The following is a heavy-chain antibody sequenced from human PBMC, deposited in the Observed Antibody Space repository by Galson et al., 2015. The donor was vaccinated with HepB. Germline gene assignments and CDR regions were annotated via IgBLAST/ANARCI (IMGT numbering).Heavy chain of an antibody. D-gene: IGHD3-22*01. V-gene: IGHV4-31*03. CDR3: ATITMNVVIINP. CDR1: GGSISSGGYY. CDR2: IYYTGST. J-gene: IGHJ4*02. Sequence: LSLTCTVSGGSISSGGYYWSWIRQVPGKGLEWIGYIYYTGSTYYNPSLKSRVAISLDSSENQFSLKLSSVTAADTAVYYCATITMNVVIINPWGPGTLVTVSS.